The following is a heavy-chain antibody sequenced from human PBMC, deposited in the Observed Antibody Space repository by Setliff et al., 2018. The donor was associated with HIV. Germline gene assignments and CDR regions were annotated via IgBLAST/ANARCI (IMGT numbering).Heavy chain of an antibody. J-gene: IGHJ4*02. Sequence: GASVKVSCKASGYTFTGYYMHWVRQAPGQGLEWMGLINPSGGSTSYAQKFQGRVTMTRDTSANTVYMELSSLKSEDTGVYYCVSELPGSTWGQGTLVTVSS. CDR1: GYTFTGYY. V-gene: IGHV1-46*01. CDR3: VSELPGST. CDR2: INPSGGST. D-gene: IGHD3-10*01.